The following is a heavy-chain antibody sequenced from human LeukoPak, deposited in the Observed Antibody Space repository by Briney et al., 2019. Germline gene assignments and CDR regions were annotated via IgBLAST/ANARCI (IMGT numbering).Heavy chain of an antibody. Sequence: PGGSLRLSCSASGFTVSSNYMSWVRQAPGKGLEWVAVIYSGGSTYYADSVKGRFTISRDNSKNTLYLQMNSLRAENTAVNYCARARLVYGSGSYHFDYWGQGTLVTVSS. J-gene: IGHJ4*02. CDR2: IYSGGST. CDR3: ARARLVYGSGSYHFDY. CDR1: GFTVSSNY. V-gene: IGHV3-66*02. D-gene: IGHD3-10*01.